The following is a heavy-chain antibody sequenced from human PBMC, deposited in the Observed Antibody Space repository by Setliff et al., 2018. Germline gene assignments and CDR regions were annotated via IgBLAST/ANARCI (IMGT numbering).Heavy chain of an antibody. Sequence: KTSETLSLTCTVSGGSIISHYWNWIRQTPGKGLEWIGYIYYSGTTNYNPSLKSRAIMSVDASKNEISLKLKSVTAADTAVYYCAKGGTYRYFDFWGQGALVTVSS. CDR2: IYYSGTT. J-gene: IGHJ4*02. V-gene: IGHV4-59*11. D-gene: IGHD1-1*01. CDR1: GGSIISHY. CDR3: AKGGTYRYFDF.